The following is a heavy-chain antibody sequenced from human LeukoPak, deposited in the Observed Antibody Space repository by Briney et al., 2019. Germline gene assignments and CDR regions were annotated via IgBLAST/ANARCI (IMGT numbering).Heavy chain of an antibody. J-gene: IGHJ6*03. V-gene: IGHV3-30*03. CDR3: ATNSRRPHQYYMDV. D-gene: IGHD1-14*01. Sequence: QPGRSLRLSCAVSGFTFSSYDMHWVRQAPGKGLEWVTLISYDGGNKYYGDSVKGRFTISRDSSKNTLYLQMTSLRVEDTAVYYCATNSRRPHQYYMDVWGKGTTVTVSS. CDR2: ISYDGGNK. CDR1: GFTFSSYD.